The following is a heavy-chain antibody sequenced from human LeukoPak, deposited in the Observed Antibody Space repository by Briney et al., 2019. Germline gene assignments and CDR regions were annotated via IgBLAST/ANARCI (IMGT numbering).Heavy chain of an antibody. CDR2: IYYSGNT. CDR3: ARRSGTFRGYSFDI. D-gene: IGHD1-26*01. V-gene: IGHV4-39*01. J-gene: IGHJ3*02. Sequence: SETLSLTCAVSGGSPSSSSYYWAWIRQPPGKGLEWIGNIYYSGNTYYNPSLKSRVTISVDTSKNQFSLKLTSVTAAGTAVYYCARRSGTFRGYSFDIWGQGTMVIVSS. CDR1: GGSPSSSSYY.